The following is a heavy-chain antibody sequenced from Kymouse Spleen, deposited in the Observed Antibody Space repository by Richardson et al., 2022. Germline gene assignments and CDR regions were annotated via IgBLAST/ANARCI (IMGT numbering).Heavy chain of an antibody. CDR2: ISSSSSYI. D-gene: IGHD2-2*02. CDR3: ARSSTSCRYYYYYGMDV. CDR1: GFTFSSYS. V-gene: IGHV3-21*03. Sequence: EVQLVESGGGLVKPGGSLRLSCAASGFTFSSYSMNWVRQAPGKGLEWVSSISSSSSYIYYADSVKGRFTISRDNAKNSLYLQMNSLRAEDTAVYYCARSSTSCRYYYYYGMDVWGQGTTVTVSS. J-gene: IGHJ6*02.